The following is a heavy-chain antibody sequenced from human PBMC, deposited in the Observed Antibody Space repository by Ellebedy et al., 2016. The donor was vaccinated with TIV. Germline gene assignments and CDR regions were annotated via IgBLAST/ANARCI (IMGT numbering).Heavy chain of an antibody. Sequence: PGGSLRLSCAASGFTFSSYWMHWVRQASGKGLVWVSRINSEGSSTSYADSVKGRFTISRDNAKNTLYLQMNSLRAEDTAVYYCARGGTRGWFDPWGQGTLVTVSS. V-gene: IGHV3-74*01. CDR3: ARGGTRGWFDP. CDR2: INSEGSST. D-gene: IGHD3-16*01. J-gene: IGHJ5*02. CDR1: GFTFSSYW.